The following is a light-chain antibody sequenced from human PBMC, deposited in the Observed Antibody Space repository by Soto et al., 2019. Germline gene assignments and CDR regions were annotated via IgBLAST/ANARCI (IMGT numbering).Light chain of an antibody. CDR3: QTWGTGLWV. CDR1: SGHNNYA. V-gene: IGLV4-69*01. Sequence: QSVLTQSPSASASLGASVKLTCTLSSGHNNYAIAWHQQQPEKGPRYLMKINSDDSHSKGDGIPDRFSGSSSGAERYLTISSLQSEDEADYYCQTWGTGLWVFGGGTKLTVL. J-gene: IGLJ3*02. CDR2: INSDDSH.